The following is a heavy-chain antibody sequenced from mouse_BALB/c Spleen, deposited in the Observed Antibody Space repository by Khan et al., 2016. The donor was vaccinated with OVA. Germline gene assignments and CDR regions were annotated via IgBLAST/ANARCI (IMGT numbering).Heavy chain of an antibody. CDR1: GFTFSGYG. V-gene: IGHV5-6-3*01. D-gene: IGHD2-14*01. CDR3: ARVYYRYDEGYWYFGV. Sequence: EVELVESGGGLVQPGGSLKLSCAASGFTFSGYGMSWVRQTPDKRLELVATINSNGGTSYYPDSVKGRFTISKDNAKNTLHLQMSGLKSEDAAMYYCARVYYRYDEGYWYFGVWGAGTTVTVAS. J-gene: IGHJ1*01. CDR2: INSNGGTS.